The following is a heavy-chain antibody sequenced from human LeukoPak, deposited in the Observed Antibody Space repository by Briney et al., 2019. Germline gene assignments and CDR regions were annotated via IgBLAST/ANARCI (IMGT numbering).Heavy chain of an antibody. CDR1: GGSIRSYY. J-gene: IGHJ1*01. CDR2: FYSSVST. V-gene: IGHV4-4*07. CDR3: VRGKLYTSSWGFQH. D-gene: IGHD6-13*01. Sequence: SETLSLTCTVSGGSIRSYYWSWIRQSAGKGLEWIGRFYSSVSTNYNPSLESRVTMSVDTSRNLFYLNLTSVTAADTAVYFCVRGKLYTSSWGFQHWGQGALVTVSS.